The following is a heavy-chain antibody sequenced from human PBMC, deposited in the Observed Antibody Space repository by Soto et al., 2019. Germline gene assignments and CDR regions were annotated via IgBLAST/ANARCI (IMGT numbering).Heavy chain of an antibody. CDR3: ARSGYSLRGGDSD. CDR1: GSTFSSYA. J-gene: IGHJ4*02. Sequence: QVQLVQSGAEVKKPGSSVKVSCKTSGSTFSSYAISWVRQAPGQGLEWMGGIIPMFGTANYAQKFQGRVTITADKSTSTVYMELSSLRSEDTAVYYCARSGYSLRGGDSDWGQGTLVTVSS. D-gene: IGHD3-3*01. CDR2: IIPMFGTA. V-gene: IGHV1-69*06.